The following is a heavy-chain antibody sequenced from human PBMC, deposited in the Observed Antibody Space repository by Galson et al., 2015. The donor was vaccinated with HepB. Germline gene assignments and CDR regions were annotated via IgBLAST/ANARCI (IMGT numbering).Heavy chain of an antibody. CDR3: ARVTRDSDY. Sequence: SETLSLTCAVYGGPFSGYYWSWIRQPPGKGLEWIGEINHSGSTNYNPSLKSRVTISVDTSKNQFSLKLSSVTAADTAVYFCARVTRDSDYWGQGTLVTVSS. J-gene: IGHJ4*02. D-gene: IGHD2-2*01. V-gene: IGHV4-34*01. CDR1: GGPFSGYY. CDR2: INHSGST.